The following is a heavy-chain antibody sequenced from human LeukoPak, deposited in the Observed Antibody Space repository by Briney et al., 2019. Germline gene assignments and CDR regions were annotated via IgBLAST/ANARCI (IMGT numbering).Heavy chain of an antibody. V-gene: IGHV4-39*07. J-gene: IGHJ6*03. CDR2: IFYTGST. D-gene: IGHD4-17*01. CDR3: AREGDYKQSYYYYYMDV. CDR1: SGSISTSNYY. Sequence: SETLSLTCTVSSGSISTSNYYWGWVRQPPGKALEWIGNIFYTGSTYYSPSLKSRVTISLDTSRNQFSLKLSSVTAADTAVYYCAREGDYKQSYYYYYMDVWGKGTTVTISS.